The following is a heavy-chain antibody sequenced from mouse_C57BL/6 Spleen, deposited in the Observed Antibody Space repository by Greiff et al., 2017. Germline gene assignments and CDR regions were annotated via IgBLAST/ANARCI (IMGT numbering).Heavy chain of an antibody. CDR1: GYAFSSYW. J-gene: IGHJ2*01. D-gene: IGHD3-3*01. Sequence: VQLQQSGPELVKPGASVKLSCKASGYAFSSYWMNWVKQSPGKGLEWIGRIYPGDGDPTYNEKFKGKATLTADKSSSTAYMQLSSLTSEDSAVDLCARYEGLPRFAYWGQGTTLTVSA. CDR2: IYPGDGDP. CDR3: ARYEGLPRFAY. V-gene: IGHV1-82*01.